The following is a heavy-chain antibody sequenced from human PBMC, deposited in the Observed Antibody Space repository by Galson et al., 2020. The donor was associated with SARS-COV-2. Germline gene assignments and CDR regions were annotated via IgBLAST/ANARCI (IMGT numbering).Heavy chain of an antibody. Sequence: ALHGESLKISCAVSGFTFSNHWMHWVRQAPGKGLVWVSRIYSEGSSTSYADSVKGRFTISGDNAKNTLYLQMNSLRAEDTAVYYCATAPPFSGWYWFDPWGQGTLVTVSS. J-gene: IGHJ5*02. CDR1: GFTFSNHW. V-gene: IGHV3-74*01. CDR3: ATAPPFSGWYWFDP. D-gene: IGHD6-19*01. CDR2: IYSEGSST.